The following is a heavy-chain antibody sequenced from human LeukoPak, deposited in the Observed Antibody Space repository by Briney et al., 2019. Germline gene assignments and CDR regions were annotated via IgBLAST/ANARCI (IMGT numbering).Heavy chain of an antibody. Sequence: PSETLSLTCTVSGGSISSYYWSWIRQPPGKGLEWIGYIYYSGSTNCNPSLESRVTISVDTSKNQFSLKLSSVTAADTAVYYCARRTNYDSSGYYNAFDIWGQGTMVTVSS. V-gene: IGHV4-59*08. D-gene: IGHD3-22*01. J-gene: IGHJ3*02. CDR2: IYYSGST. CDR3: ARRTNYDSSGYYNAFDI. CDR1: GGSISSYY.